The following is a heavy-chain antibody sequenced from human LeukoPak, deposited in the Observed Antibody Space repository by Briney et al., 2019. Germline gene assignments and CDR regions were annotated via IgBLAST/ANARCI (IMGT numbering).Heavy chain of an antibody. D-gene: IGHD3-22*01. CDR3: ATQPRHMIGNVY. CDR1: GYTLTELS. V-gene: IGHV1-24*01. CDR2: FDPEDGET. Sequence: GASVKVSCKVSGYTLTELSMHWVRQAPGKGLEWMGGFDPEDGETIYAQKFQGRVTMTEDTSTDTAYMELSSLRSEDTAVYYCATQPRHMIGNVYWGQGTLVTASS. J-gene: IGHJ4*02.